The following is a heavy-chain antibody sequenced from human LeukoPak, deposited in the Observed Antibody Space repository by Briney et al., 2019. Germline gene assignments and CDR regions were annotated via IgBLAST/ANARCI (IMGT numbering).Heavy chain of an antibody. D-gene: IGHD3-22*01. Sequence: GGSLRLSCAASGFTFSSYNMNWVRQAPGKGLEWVSSISSSSSYIYYADSVKGRFTISRDNAKNSLYLQMNSLRAEDTAVYYCASGLYYYDSSVGYWGQGTLVTVSS. V-gene: IGHV3-21*01. CDR2: ISSSSSYI. CDR3: ASGLYYYDSSVGY. CDR1: GFTFSSYN. J-gene: IGHJ4*02.